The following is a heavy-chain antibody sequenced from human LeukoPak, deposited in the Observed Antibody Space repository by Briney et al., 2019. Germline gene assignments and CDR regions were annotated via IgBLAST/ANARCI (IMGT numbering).Heavy chain of an antibody. CDR1: GGTFSSYA. J-gene: IGHJ5*02. CDR2: IIPIFGTA. V-gene: IGHV1-69*13. Sequence: ASVKVSCKASGGTFSSYAISWVLQAPGQGLEWMGGIIPIFGTANYAQKFQGRVTITADESTSTAYMELSSLRSEDTAVYYCARHQPYSKSWFDPWGQGTLVTVSS. CDR3: ARHQPYSKSWFDP. D-gene: IGHD4-11*01.